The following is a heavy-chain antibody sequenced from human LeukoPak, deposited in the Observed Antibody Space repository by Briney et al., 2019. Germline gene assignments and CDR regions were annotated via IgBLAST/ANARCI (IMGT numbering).Heavy chain of an antibody. Sequence: GGSLRLSCAASGFTFSSYSMNWVRQAPGKGLEWVSSISSSSSYIYYADSVKGRFTISRDNAKNSLYLQMNSLRAEDTAVYYCARPERYSSSWYVYWGQGTLVTVSS. CDR2: ISSSSSYI. J-gene: IGHJ4*02. CDR3: ARPERYSSSWYVY. D-gene: IGHD6-13*01. V-gene: IGHV3-21*01. CDR1: GFTFSSYS.